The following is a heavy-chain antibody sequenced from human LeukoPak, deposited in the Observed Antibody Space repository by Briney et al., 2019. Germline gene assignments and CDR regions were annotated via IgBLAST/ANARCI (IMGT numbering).Heavy chain of an antibody. CDR1: GYSFTSYW. CDR2: IYPGDSDS. CDR3: ARTPNYGDLFDY. V-gene: IGHV5-51*01. Sequence: GEPLKISCKGSGYSFTSYWIGWVRQMPGKGRGWLGIIYPGDSDSRYSPSFQGQVTISADKSISTAYLQWSSLKASDTAMYYCARTPNYGDLFDYWGQGTLVTVSS. D-gene: IGHD4-17*01. J-gene: IGHJ4*02.